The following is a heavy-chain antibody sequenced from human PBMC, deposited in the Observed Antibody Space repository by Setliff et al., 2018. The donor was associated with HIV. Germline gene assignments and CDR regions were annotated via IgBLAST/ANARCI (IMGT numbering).Heavy chain of an antibody. Sequence: LRLSCAASGFTFSYRWMTWVRQAPGKGLEWVANIKQDGSEEYYVDSVKGRFTISRDNAKNSVYLQMNSLRAEDTAVYYCARDMSAQWLGTNGMDVWGQGTTVTVSS. CDR3: ARDMSAQWLGTNGMDV. CDR1: GFTFSYRW. D-gene: IGHD6-19*01. J-gene: IGHJ6*02. V-gene: IGHV3-7*01. CDR2: IKQDGSEE.